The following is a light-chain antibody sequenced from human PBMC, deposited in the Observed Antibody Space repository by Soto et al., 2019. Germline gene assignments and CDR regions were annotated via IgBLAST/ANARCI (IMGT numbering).Light chain of an antibody. Sequence: DIQMTQSPSTLSGSVGDRVTITCRASQTISSWLAWYQQKPGKAPKLLIYKASTLKSGVPSRFSGSGSGTEFTLTISSLQPDDFATYYCQRSDSTPLTFGGGTKVDIK. CDR3: QRSDSTPLT. CDR1: QTISSW. J-gene: IGKJ4*01. V-gene: IGKV1-5*03. CDR2: KAS.